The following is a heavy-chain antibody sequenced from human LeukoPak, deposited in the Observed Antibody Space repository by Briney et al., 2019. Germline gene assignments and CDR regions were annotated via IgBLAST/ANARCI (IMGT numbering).Heavy chain of an antibody. CDR3: AREDYDILTARYSWLDP. Sequence: SETLSLTCAVSGGSISSGTYSWSWIRQPPGKGLEWIGYVYHSGSAYYNPSLKSRVTISVDTFKTQFSLELSSVTAADTAVYFCAREDYDILTARYSWLDPWGQGTLVTVSS. J-gene: IGHJ5*02. CDR2: VYHSGSA. D-gene: IGHD3-9*01. V-gene: IGHV4-30-2*01. CDR1: GGSISSGTYS.